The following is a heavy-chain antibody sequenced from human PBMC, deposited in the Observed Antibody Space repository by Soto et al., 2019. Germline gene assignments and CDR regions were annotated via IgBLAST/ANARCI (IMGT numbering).Heavy chain of an antibody. D-gene: IGHD6-13*01. V-gene: IGHV1-3*01. CDR2: INAGNGNT. CDR1: GYTFTSYA. J-gene: IGHJ4*02. Sequence: ASVKVSCKASGYTFTSYAMHWVRQAPGQRLEWMGWINAGNGNTKYSQKFQGRVTITRDTSASTAYMELSSLRSEDTAVYYCARAPYTDPGYSSSWPFDYWGQGTLVTVSS. CDR3: ARAPYTDPGYSSSWPFDY.